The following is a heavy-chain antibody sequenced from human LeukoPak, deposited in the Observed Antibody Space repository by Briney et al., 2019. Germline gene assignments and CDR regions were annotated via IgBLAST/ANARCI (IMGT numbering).Heavy chain of an antibody. J-gene: IGHJ4*02. D-gene: IGHD6-19*01. CDR1: GYSISSGYY. CDR2: IYHSGST. V-gene: IGHV4-38-2*01. Sequence: PSETLSLTCAVSGYSISSGYYWGWIRQPPGEGLGWIGSIYHSGSTYYNPSLKSRVTTAEDTTKNHVYLKLRCVTAAAAAVSYGATHPGIAVKGQRDYWGQGTLVTVSP. CDR3: ATHPGIAVKGQRDY.